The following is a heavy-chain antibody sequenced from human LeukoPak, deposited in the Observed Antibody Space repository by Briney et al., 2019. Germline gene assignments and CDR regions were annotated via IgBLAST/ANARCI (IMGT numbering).Heavy chain of an antibody. V-gene: IGHV3-66*01. CDR3: ARSYSNHLFGMDV. D-gene: IGHD4-11*01. CDR2: MYSGGST. J-gene: IGHJ6*02. CDR1: GFTVSSYY. Sequence: GGSLRLSCAASGFTVSSYYMTWVRQAPGKGLEWVSVMYSGGSTYYADSLKGRVAISRDNSQNTVFLQMNSVRLEDTAVYYCARSYSNHLFGMDVWGQGTAVTVSS.